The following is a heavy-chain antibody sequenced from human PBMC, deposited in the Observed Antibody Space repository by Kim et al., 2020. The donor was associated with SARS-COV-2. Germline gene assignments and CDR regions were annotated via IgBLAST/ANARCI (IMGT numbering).Heavy chain of an antibody. J-gene: IGHJ4*02. Sequence: GGSLRLSCAASGFTFSSYGMHWVRQAPGKGLERVAVISYDGSNKYYTDSVKGRFTISRDNSKNTLYLQMNSLRAEDTAVYYCAKDTASVIRGVMNSWGQGTLVTVSS. D-gene: IGHD3-10*01. CDR2: ISYDGSNK. V-gene: IGHV3-30*18. CDR3: AKDTASVIRGVMNS. CDR1: GFTFSSYG.